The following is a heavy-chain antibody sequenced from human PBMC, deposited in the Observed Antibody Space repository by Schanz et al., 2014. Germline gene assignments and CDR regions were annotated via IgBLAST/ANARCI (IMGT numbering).Heavy chain of an antibody. Sequence: EVQLVESGGGLVQPGGSLRLSCTASEFTFSSYAMSWVRQAPGKGLEWVSAISASGGSTYYVDSVKGRFTISRDNSKNTLYLQMNSLRAEDTAVYYCAKSRRKQQLRFYYYYAMDVWGQGTTVTVSS. V-gene: IGHV3-23*04. D-gene: IGHD6-13*01. J-gene: IGHJ6*02. CDR1: EFTFSSYA. CDR3: AKSRRKQQLRFYYYYAMDV. CDR2: ISASGGST.